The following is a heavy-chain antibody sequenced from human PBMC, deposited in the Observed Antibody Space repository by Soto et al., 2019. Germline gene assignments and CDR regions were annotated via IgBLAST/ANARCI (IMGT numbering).Heavy chain of an antibody. V-gene: IGHV3-33*01. CDR1: GFSFSNYG. Sequence: GGSLRLCCAGSGFSFSNYGMHWVRQAPGKGLEWVALIWYDGSNKYYADSVKGRFTISRDNSKNTLYLQMSSLRNEDTAVYYCARDPRVETTLMAVLQVWGQGTLDTVSS. CDR2: IWYDGSNK. CDR3: ARDPRVETTLMAVLQV. D-gene: IGHD3-3*01. J-gene: IGHJ1*01.